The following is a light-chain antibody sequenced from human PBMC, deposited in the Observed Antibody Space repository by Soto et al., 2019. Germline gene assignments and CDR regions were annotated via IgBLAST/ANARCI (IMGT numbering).Light chain of an antibody. V-gene: IGKV3-11*01. CDR2: DAS. CDR1: QSVSSY. CDR3: QQRSNWPRT. J-gene: IGKJ1*01. Sequence: EIVLTQSPATLSLSPGERATLSCRASQSVSSYLAWYQQKPGQAPRLLIYDASNRATGIPARFSGSGSGTDFTLTNSSIEPEDFAVYYCQQRSNWPRTFGQGTKVDIK.